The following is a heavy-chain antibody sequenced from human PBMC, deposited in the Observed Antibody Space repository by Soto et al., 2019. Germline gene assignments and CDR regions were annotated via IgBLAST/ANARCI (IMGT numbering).Heavy chain of an antibody. CDR3: ARGGGGGLFEH. CDR1: GFPFSDYY. J-gene: IGHJ4*02. V-gene: IGHV3-11*06. Sequence: GSLRLSCATSGFPFSDYYMSWIRQAPGKGLEWLSHISPKSTYRNYADSVKGRFTISRDNTKSSLFPQMNSLGVEDTAVYYCARGGGGGLFEHWGQGVFVTVSS. D-gene: IGHD2-21*01. CDR2: ISPKSTYR.